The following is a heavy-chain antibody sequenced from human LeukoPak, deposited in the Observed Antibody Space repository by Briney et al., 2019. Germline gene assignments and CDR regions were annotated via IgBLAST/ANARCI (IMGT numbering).Heavy chain of an antibody. D-gene: IGHD6-19*01. J-gene: IGHJ3*02. CDR1: GYTFTSYG. V-gene: IGHV1-46*01. CDR3: ARVRQWTRRAFDI. Sequence: ASVKVSCKASGYTFTSYGISWVRQAPGQGLEWMGIINPSGGSTSYAQKFQGRVTMTRDMSTSTVYMELSSLRSEDTAVYYCARVRQWTRRAFDIWGQGTMVTVSS. CDR2: INPSGGST.